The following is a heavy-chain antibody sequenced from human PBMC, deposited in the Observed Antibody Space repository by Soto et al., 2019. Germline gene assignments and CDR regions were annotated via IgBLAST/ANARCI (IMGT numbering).Heavy chain of an antibody. CDR2: ISAYNGNT. CDR3: ARDRDIAAAGTLSARYGMDV. V-gene: IGHV1-18*04. CDR1: GYTFTSYG. Sequence: ASVKVSCKASGYTFTSYGISWVRQAPGQGLEWMGWISAYNGNTNYAQKLQGRVTMTTDTSTSTVYMELRSLRSDDTAVYYCARDRDIAAAGTLSARYGMDVWGQGTTVTVSS. D-gene: IGHD6-13*01. J-gene: IGHJ6*02.